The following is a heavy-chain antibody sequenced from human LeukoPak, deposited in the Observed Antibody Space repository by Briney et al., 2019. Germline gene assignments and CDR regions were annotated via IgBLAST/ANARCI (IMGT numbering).Heavy chain of an antibody. J-gene: IGHJ4*02. V-gene: IGHV3-33*06. CDR1: GFTVSGNY. CDR2: IWYDGSNK. D-gene: IGHD4-23*01. CDR3: AKEKTTVRTPGIDY. Sequence: GGSLRLSCAVFGFTVSGNYMHWVRQAPGKGLEWVAVIWYDGSNKYYADSVKGRFTISRDNSKNTLYLQMNSLRAEDTAVYYCAKEKTTVRTPGIDYWGQGTLVTVSS.